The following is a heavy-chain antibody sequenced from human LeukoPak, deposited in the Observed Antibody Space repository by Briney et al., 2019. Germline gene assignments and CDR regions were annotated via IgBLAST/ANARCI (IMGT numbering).Heavy chain of an antibody. J-gene: IGHJ4*02. V-gene: IGHV4-61*01. Sequence: SETLSLTCTVSGGSVSSGSYYWSWIRQPPGKGLEWIGYIYYSGSTNYNPSLKSRVTISVDTSKNQSSLKLSSVTAADTAVYYCARVRGDLETMLDYWGQGTLVTVSS. D-gene: IGHD2-21*02. CDR1: GGSVSSGSYY. CDR3: ARVRGDLETMLDY. CDR2: IYYSGST.